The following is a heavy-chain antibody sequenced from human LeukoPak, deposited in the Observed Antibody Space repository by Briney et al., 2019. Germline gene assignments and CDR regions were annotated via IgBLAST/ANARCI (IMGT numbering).Heavy chain of an antibody. CDR1: GFTFSTYW. D-gene: IGHD3-10*01. CDR3: AKDGNVLLWFGEPEVI. CDR2: IRYDGSNK. Sequence: GGSLRLSCAASGFTFSTYWMTWVRQAPGKGLEWVAFIRYDGSNKYYADSVKGRFTISRDNSKNTLYLQMNSLRAEDTAVYYCAKDGNVLLWFGEPEVIRGQGTMVTVSS. V-gene: IGHV3-30*02. J-gene: IGHJ3*01.